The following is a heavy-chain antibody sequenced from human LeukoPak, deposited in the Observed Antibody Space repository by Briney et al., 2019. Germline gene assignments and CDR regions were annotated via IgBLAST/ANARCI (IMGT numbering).Heavy chain of an antibody. CDR3: ARDGYSSGWYDY. CDR1: GGSFSGYY. CDR2: INHSGST. Sequence: SETLSLTCAVYGGSFSGYYWSWIRQPPGKGLEWIGEINHSGSTNYNPSLKSRVTISVDTSKNQFSLKLSSVTAADTAVYYCARDGYSSGWYDYWGQGTLVTVSS. J-gene: IGHJ4*02. V-gene: IGHV4-34*01. D-gene: IGHD6-19*01.